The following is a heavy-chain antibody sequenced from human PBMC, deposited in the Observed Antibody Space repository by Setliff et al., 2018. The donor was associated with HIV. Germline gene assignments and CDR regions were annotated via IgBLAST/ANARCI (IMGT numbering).Heavy chain of an antibody. V-gene: IGHV1-2*06. Sequence: ASVKVSCKASGYSFTGYYMHWVRQAPGQGLEWMGRINPNSGGTNYAQKFQGRVTMTTDTSTSTAYMELRSLRADDTAVYYCARNSFDYVEEEWGQGTQVTVSS. CDR1: GYSFTGYY. CDR2: INPNSGGT. J-gene: IGHJ4*02. CDR3: ARNSFDYVEEE. D-gene: IGHD3-9*01.